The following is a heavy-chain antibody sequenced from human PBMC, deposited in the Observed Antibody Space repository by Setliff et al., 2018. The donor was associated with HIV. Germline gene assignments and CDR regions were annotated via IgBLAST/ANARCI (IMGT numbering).Heavy chain of an antibody. CDR1: GGSINSGGYY. J-gene: IGHJ4*02. Sequence: SETLSLTCTVSGGSINSGGYYWAWIRQRPGKGLEWIGYIYYSGSTNYNPSLKSRVTISVDTSKNQFSLKLSSVTAADTAVYYCARHKSQPYYFDYWGQGTLVTVSS. CDR2: IYYSGST. CDR3: ARHKSQPYYFDY. V-gene: IGHV4-61*05.